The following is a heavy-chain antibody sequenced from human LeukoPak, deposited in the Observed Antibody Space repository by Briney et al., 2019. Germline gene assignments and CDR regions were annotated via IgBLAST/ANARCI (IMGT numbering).Heavy chain of an antibody. CDR2: TGNKESRYTT. CDR1: GSSFSDQY. J-gene: IGHJ3*02. D-gene: IGHD1-26*01. CDR3: TRGYSGKSVYAFDI. Sequence: PGGSLRLPCAASGSSFSDQYMDWVRQAPGKGLQWVGRTGNKESRYTTEYAASVKGRFTISRDDSKNSLYLQMSSLKTEDTALYYCTRGYSGKSVYAFDIWGQGTMVTVSS. V-gene: IGHV3-72*01.